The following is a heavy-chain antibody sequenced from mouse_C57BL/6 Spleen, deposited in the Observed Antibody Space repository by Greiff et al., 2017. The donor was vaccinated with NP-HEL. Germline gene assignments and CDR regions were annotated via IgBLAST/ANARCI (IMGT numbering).Heavy chain of an antibody. Sequence: ESGAELVRPGASVTLSCKASGYTFTDYEMHWVKQTPVHGLEWIGAIDPETGGTAYNQKFKGKAILTADKSSSTAYMELRSLTSEDSAVYYCTRRAGAMDYWGQGTSVTVSS. J-gene: IGHJ4*01. CDR1: GYTFTDYE. CDR3: TRRAGAMDY. CDR2: IDPETGGT. V-gene: IGHV1-15*01.